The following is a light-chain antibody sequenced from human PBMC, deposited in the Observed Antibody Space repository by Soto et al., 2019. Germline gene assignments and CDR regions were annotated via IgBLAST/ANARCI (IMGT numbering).Light chain of an antibody. V-gene: IGKV3-20*01. Sequence: IVLTQSPATLSVSPGERVTLFCRASQSVSRNLAWHQQKPGQAPRLLMYSVSNRATGVPDRFSGSGSGTDFTLTISRLEPEDFAVYCCQQYGSSPWTFGQGTKVDIK. CDR2: SVS. CDR3: QQYGSSPWT. CDR1: QSVSRN. J-gene: IGKJ1*01.